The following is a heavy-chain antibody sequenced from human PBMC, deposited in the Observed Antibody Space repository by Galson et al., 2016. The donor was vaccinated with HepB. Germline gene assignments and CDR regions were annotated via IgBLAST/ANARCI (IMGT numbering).Heavy chain of an antibody. V-gene: IGHV4-4*02. CDR2: IYHSGST. D-gene: IGHD6-13*01. CDR1: GGSISGSNW. CDR3: ARWIYSSRWYDNWFDP. J-gene: IGHJ5*02. Sequence: SETLSLTCAVSGGSISGSNWWNWVRQPPGKGLEWIGEIYHSGSTNYNPSLESRVTISVDKSKNQFSLKLNSVTAADTAVYYCARWIYSSRWYDNWFDPWGQGTLVTVSS.